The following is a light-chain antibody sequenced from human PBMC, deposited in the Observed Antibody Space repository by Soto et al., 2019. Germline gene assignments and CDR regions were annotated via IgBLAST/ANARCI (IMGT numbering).Light chain of an antibody. Sequence: DIQMTQSPSTLSASVGDRVTITCRASQSISSWLAWYQQKPGKAPKLLIYKASTLESGVPSNFSGSGSGTEFTLTISSLQPEDFATYYCQQYKSYPWTFGRGTKVDIK. V-gene: IGKV1-5*03. CDR3: QQYKSYPWT. CDR2: KAS. CDR1: QSISSW. J-gene: IGKJ1*01.